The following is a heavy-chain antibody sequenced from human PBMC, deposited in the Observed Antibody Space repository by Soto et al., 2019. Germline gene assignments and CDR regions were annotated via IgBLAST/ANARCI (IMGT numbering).Heavy chain of an antibody. CDR2: TYYRSKWYN. Sequence: SQTLSLPCAISGDSVSSNRAAWNWIRQSPSRGLEWLGRTYYRSKWYNDYAVSVKSRIAINPDTSKNQFSLQLNSVTPEDTAVYYCARVNWNLGYYGMDVWGQGTTVTVSS. J-gene: IGHJ6*02. CDR1: GDSVSSNRAA. D-gene: IGHD1-7*01. CDR3: ARVNWNLGYYGMDV. V-gene: IGHV6-1*01.